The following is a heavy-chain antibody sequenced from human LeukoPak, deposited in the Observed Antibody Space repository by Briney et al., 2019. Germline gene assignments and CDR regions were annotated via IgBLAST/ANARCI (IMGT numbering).Heavy chain of an antibody. J-gene: IGHJ4*02. Sequence: PGGSLRLSCAASGITFSSYGMSWVRQAPGKGLEWVSGISGSGGNTYYADSVKGRFTVSRDNSKNTLYLQINRLRAEDTAVYYCAKAGSIRFDYWGQGTLVTVSS. CDR1: GITFSSYG. D-gene: IGHD1-26*01. V-gene: IGHV3-23*01. CDR3: AKAGSIRFDY. CDR2: ISGSGGNT.